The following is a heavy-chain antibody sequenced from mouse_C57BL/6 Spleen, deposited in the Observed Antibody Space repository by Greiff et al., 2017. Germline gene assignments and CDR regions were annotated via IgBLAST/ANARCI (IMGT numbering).Heavy chain of an antibody. CDR3: ARSGLWSLYFDY. J-gene: IGHJ2*01. V-gene: IGHV1-80*01. CDR2: IYPGDGDT. D-gene: IGHD1-1*02. CDR1: GYAFSSYW. Sequence: VKLQESGAELVKPGASVKISCKASGYAFSSYWLNWVKQRPGKGLEWIGQIYPGDGDTNYNGKFKGKATLTADKSSSTAYLQLSSLTSEDSAVYFCARSGLWSLYFDYWGQGTTLTVSS.